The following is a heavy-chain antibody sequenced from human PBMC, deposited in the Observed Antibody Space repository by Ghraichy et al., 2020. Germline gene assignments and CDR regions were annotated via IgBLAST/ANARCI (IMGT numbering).Heavy chain of an antibody. CDR3: VKDRASTSTYVWFDP. J-gene: IGHJ5*02. CDR1: GFIFSDFS. D-gene: IGHD2-2*01. Sequence: LSLTCAASGFIFSDFSMNWVRQAPGKGLEWVSTVSSSGRSTYYADSVKGRFTVSRDNSKNTVYLEMNSLRAEDTATYYCVKDRASTSTYVWFDPWGQGTLGTVSS. CDR2: VSSSGRST. V-gene: IGHV3-23*01.